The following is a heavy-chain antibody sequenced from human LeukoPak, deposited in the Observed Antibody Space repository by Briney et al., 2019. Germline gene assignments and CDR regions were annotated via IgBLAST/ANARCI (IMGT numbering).Heavy chain of an antibody. CDR2: ISYDGSNK. D-gene: IGHD5-24*01. Sequence: GGSLRLSCAASAFTFSSYAMHWVRQAPGKGLEWVAVISYDGSNKYYADSVKGRFTISRDNSKNTLYLQMNSLRAEDTAVYYCARAETRQPLGVWGKGTTVTVSS. V-gene: IGHV3-30*04. CDR1: AFTFSSYA. J-gene: IGHJ6*04. CDR3: ARAETRQPLGV.